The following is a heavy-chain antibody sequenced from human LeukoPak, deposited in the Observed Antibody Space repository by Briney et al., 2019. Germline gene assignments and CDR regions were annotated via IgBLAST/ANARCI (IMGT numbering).Heavy chain of an antibody. CDR1: GASITSSKY. V-gene: IGHV4-4*02. D-gene: IGHD3-10*01. Sequence: SETLSLTCAVAGASITSSKYCSWVRQPPGKGLEWIGQVYHSGSTNYNPSLKSRVTISVDKSKNRFSLKLSSVTAADTAVYFCARHGIIYGSGTNFDYWGQGTLVTVSS. J-gene: IGHJ4*02. CDR2: VYHSGST. CDR3: ARHGIIYGSGTNFDY.